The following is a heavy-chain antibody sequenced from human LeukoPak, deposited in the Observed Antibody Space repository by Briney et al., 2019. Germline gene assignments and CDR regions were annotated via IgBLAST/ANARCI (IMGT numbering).Heavy chain of an antibody. J-gene: IGHJ4*02. CDR2: IYTSGST. V-gene: IGHV4-61*02. D-gene: IGHD1-26*01. CDR3: AKHVGVLQGPFDS. Sequence: SETLSLTCTVSGGSISSGSYYWSWIRQPAGKGLEYIGRIYTSGSTNYNPSLKSRVTISVDTSKNQFSLKLSSVTAADTAVYYCAKHVGVLQGPFDSWGQGTLVTVSS. CDR1: GGSISSGSYY.